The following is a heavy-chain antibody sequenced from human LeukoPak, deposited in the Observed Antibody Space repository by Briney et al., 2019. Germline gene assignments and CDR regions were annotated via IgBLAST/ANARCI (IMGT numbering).Heavy chain of an antibody. V-gene: IGHV3-9*03. Sequence: QPGGSLRLSCAASGFTFDDYAMRWVRQAPGKGLEWVSGISWNSGSIGYADSVKGRFTISRDNAKNSLYLQMNSLRAEDMALYYCAKGSDDSSGYYYVGHFDYWGQGTLVTVSS. D-gene: IGHD3-22*01. CDR1: GFTFDDYA. CDR3: AKGSDDSSGYYYVGHFDY. J-gene: IGHJ4*02. CDR2: ISWNSGSI.